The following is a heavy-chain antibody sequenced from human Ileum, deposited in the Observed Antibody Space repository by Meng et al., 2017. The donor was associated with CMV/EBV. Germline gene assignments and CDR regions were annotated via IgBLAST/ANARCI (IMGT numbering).Heavy chain of an antibody. J-gene: IGHJ4*02. CDR3: ARRLVAAHFDH. Sequence: LNCAVYGGYFRGYYWSWIRQPPGKGLEWMGQINHSRTTNYSPSLKSRVTISVDTSKNQFSLKLTSVSAADTAVYYCARRLVAAHFDHWGQGALVTVSS. V-gene: IGHV4-34*01. CDR2: INHSRTT. D-gene: IGHD2-21*01. CDR1: GGYFRGYY.